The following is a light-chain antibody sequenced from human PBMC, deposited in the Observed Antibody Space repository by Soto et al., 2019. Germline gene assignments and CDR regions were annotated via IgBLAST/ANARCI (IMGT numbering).Light chain of an antibody. J-gene: IGKJ4*01. V-gene: IGKV1-33*01. Sequence: DIQMTQSPSSLSASVGDRVTITCQASQDISNYLNWYQQKPGKAPKLLIYDASNLETGVPSRFGGSGSGTDFTFTISSLQPEDIATYYCHQYDNLPLFGGGTKVEIK. CDR1: QDISNY. CDR3: HQYDNLPL. CDR2: DAS.